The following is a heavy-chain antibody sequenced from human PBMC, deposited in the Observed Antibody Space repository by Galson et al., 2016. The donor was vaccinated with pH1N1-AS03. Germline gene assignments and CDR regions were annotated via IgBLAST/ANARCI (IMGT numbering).Heavy chain of an antibody. CDR2: INSRSDII. D-gene: IGHD5-12*01. Sequence: SLRLSCAASEFTFSIYHMSWVRQAPGKGLEWVSYINSRSDIIHYADSVRSRFTISRDNARNSLYLQMHSLRDDDTAVYYCARDSGYGRTFDNWGQGALVTVSS. V-gene: IGHV3-48*02. J-gene: IGHJ4*02. CDR1: EFTFSIYH. CDR3: ARDSGYGRTFDN.